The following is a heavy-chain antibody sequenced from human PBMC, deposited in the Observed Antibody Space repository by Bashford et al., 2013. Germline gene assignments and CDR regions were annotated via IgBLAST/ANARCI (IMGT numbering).Heavy chain of an antibody. CDR2: ISRSSSTK. D-gene: IGHD2-15*01. Sequence: GGSLRLSCAASGFTFSSYSMNWVRQAPGRGLEWVSSISRSSSTKNYADSVKGRFTISRDSAKNSLYLQMNSLRAEDTAVYYCARDKHCSGGSCQLGVYWYFDLWGRGTLVTVSS. J-gene: IGHJ2*01. CDR1: GFTFSSYS. V-gene: IGHV3-48*01. CDR3: ARDKHCSGGSCQLGVYWYFDL.